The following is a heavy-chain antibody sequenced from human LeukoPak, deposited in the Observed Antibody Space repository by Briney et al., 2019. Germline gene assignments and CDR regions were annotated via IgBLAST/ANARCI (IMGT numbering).Heavy chain of an antibody. Sequence: GALVKVSCKASGYTFTSYAMNWVRQAPGQGLEWMGWINTNTGNPTYAQGFTGRFVFSLDTSVSTAYLQISSLKAEDTAVYYCARDLAPAKYSSGWYVYDPWGQGTLVTVSS. J-gene: IGHJ5*02. CDR3: ARDLAPAKYSSGWYVYDP. V-gene: IGHV7-4-1*02. CDR2: INTNTGNP. D-gene: IGHD6-19*01. CDR1: GYTFTSYA.